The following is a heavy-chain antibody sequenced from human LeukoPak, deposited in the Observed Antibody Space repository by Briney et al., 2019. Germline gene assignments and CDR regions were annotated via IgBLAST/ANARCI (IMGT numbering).Heavy chain of an antibody. J-gene: IGHJ3*02. CDR1: GGSISSYY. CDR3: ARHERDASLDHALDI. CDR2: IYYSGST. V-gene: IGHV4-59*08. D-gene: IGHD5-24*01. Sequence: PSETLSLTCTVSGGSISSYYWSWIRQPPGKGLEWIGYIYYSGSTSYNPSLKSRVIILVDTSKNQFSPKLSSVTAADTAVYYCARHERDASLDHALDIWGQGTMVAVSS.